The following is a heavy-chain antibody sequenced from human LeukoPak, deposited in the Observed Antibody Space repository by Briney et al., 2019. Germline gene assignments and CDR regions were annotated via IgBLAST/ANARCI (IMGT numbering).Heavy chain of an antibody. D-gene: IGHD3-22*01. CDR2: INHSGST. J-gene: IGHJ4*02. V-gene: IGHV4-34*01. CDR1: GGSFSGYY. CDR3: ARGRYYYDP. Sequence: PPETLSLTCAVYGGSFSGYYWSWIRQPPGKGLEWIGEINHSGSTNYNPSLKSRVTISVDTSKNQFSLKLSSVTAADTAVYYCARGRYYYDPWGQGTLVTVSS.